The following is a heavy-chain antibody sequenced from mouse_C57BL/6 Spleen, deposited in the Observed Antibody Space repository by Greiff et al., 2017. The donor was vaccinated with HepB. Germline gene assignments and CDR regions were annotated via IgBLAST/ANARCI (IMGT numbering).Heavy chain of an antibody. CDR1: GYTFTSYW. D-gene: IGHD2-3*01. CDR2: INPSSGYT. Sequence: QVHVKQSGAELAKPGASVKLSCKASGYTFTSYWMHWVKQRPGQGLEWIGYINPSSGYTKYNQKFKDKATLTADKSSSTAYMQLSSLTYEDSAVYYCARLDLYDGYYEGYFDVWGTGTTVTVSS. CDR3: ARLDLYDGYYEGYFDV. V-gene: IGHV1-7*01. J-gene: IGHJ1*03.